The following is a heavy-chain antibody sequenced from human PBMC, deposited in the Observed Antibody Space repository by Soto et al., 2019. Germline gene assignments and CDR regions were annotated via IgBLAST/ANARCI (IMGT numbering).Heavy chain of an antibody. CDR3: ATIRRLGAMVRGVIMQVPLWFDP. V-gene: IGHV1-24*01. Sequence: ASVKVSCKVSGYTLTELSMHWVRQAPGKGLEWMGGFDPEDGETIYAQKFQGRVTMTEDTSTDTAYMELSSLRSEDTAVYYCATIRRLGAMVRGVIMQVPLWFDPWGQGTLVTVSS. CDR1: GYTLTELS. CDR2: FDPEDGET. D-gene: IGHD3-10*01. J-gene: IGHJ5*02.